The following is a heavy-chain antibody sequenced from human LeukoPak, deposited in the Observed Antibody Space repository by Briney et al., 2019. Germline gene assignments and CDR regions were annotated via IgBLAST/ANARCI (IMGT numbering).Heavy chain of an antibody. D-gene: IGHD2-15*01. CDR1: GCTFTNYG. J-gene: IGHJ4*02. Sequence: AASVKVSCKASGCTFTNYGISWVRQAPGQGLEWMGWISAYNGNTKYAQKLQGRVTMTTDTSTSTAYMELRSLRSDDTAVYYCARDLFVVAFDYWGQGTLVTVSS. CDR2: ISAYNGNT. V-gene: IGHV1-18*01. CDR3: ARDLFVVAFDY.